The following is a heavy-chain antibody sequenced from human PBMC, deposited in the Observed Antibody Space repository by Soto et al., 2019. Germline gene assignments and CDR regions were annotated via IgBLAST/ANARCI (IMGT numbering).Heavy chain of an antibody. CDR3: TTGSVDGV. J-gene: IGHJ6*02. Sequence: QLVEYGGGLVRPGGSLRLSCSASGFSISSAWMNWVRQAPGKGLEWVGRIKTKIEGETTHYAAPVNGRFTVSRDDSKNMLYLQKNSLKADDTALYYCTTGSVDGVWGQGTTVTVSS. CDR2: IKTKIEGETT. V-gene: IGHV3-15*07. CDR1: GFSISSAW. D-gene: IGHD2-15*01.